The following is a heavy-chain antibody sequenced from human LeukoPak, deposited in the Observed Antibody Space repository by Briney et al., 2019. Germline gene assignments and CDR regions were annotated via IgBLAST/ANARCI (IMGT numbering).Heavy chain of an antibody. CDR3: ARGPIVGAARLDY. V-gene: IGHV3-7*01. CDR1: GFTFSNYW. D-gene: IGHD1-26*01. CDR2: IKEDGSEK. J-gene: IGHJ4*02. Sequence: PGGSLRLSCAASGFTFSNYWMSWVRQAPGKGLEWVANIKEDGSEKYYVDSVKGRFTISRDNAKNSLYLQMNSLRAEDTAVYYCARGPIVGAARLDYWGQGTLVTVSS.